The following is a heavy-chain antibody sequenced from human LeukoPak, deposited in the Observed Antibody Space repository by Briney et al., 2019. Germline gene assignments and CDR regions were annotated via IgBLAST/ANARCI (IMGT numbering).Heavy chain of an antibody. Sequence: SETLSPTCTVSGGSISSYYWSWIRQPPGKGLEWIGYIYHSGSTNYNPSLKSRVTISVDTSKNQFSLKLTSMTAADTAVYYCGRETIAATGTSVFFDYWGQGTLVTVSS. D-gene: IGHD6-13*01. J-gene: IGHJ4*02. V-gene: IGHV4-59*01. CDR3: GRETIAATGTSVFFDY. CDR1: GGSISSYY. CDR2: IYHSGST.